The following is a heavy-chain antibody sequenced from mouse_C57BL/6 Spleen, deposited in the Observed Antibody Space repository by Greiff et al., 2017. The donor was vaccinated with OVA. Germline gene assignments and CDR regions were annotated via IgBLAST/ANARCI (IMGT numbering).Heavy chain of an antibody. V-gene: IGHV3-8*01. CDR2: ISYSGST. Sequence: VQLKQSGPGLAKPSQTLSLTCSVTGYSITSDYWNWIRKFPGNKLEYMGYISYSGSTYYNPSLKSPISLNRDTSTNQYYLQLNAVTTEDTATYYCARSAGYCDVWGTGTTVTVSS. J-gene: IGHJ1*03. CDR3: ARSAGYCDV. CDR1: GYSITSDY.